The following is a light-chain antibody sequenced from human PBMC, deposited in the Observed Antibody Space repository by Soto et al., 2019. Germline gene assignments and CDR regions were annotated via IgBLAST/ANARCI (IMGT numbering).Light chain of an antibody. CDR3: SAWDDRLSAYV. CDR1: SSSIGSDF. V-gene: IGLV1-47*01. CDR2: HNY. J-gene: IGLJ1*01. Sequence: QSVLTQPPSASGTPGQRVTISCSGSSSSIGSDFVYWYQQLPGTAPKLLIYHNYQRPSGVPDRFSGSKSGTSGSLAISDLRSEDEADYYCSAWDDRLSAYVFGAGTKLTVL.